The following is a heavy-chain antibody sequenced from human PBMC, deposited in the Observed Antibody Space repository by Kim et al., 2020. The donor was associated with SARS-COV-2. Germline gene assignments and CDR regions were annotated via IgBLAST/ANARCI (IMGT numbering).Heavy chain of an antibody. CDR1: GFTFNTYG. J-gene: IGHJ4*02. Sequence: GGSLRLSCAASGFTFNTYGMHWVRQAPGKGLEWVAVISYDGSHKYYEDSVKGRFTISRDNPKNTLYLQMNSLRIEDTAVYYCAKSFSGSYFGYDYWGQGTLVTVS. CDR2: ISYDGSHK. V-gene: IGHV3-30*18. CDR3: AKSFSGSYFGYDY. D-gene: IGHD1-26*01.